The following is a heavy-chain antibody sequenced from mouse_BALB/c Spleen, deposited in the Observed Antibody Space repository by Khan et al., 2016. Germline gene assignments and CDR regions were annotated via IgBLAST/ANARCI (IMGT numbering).Heavy chain of an antibody. CDR3: TRSPTATRYFDV. Sequence: EVQLQESGPGLVKPSQSLSLTCTVTGYSITSDYAWNWIRQFPGNKLEWMGYIRYSGRTTYNPSLKSRISITRDTSKNQFFLQLYSVTTEDTATYYCTRSPTATRYFDVWGAGTTVTVSS. J-gene: IGHJ1*01. D-gene: IGHD1-2*01. CDR2: IRYSGRT. CDR1: GYSITSDYA. V-gene: IGHV3-2*02.